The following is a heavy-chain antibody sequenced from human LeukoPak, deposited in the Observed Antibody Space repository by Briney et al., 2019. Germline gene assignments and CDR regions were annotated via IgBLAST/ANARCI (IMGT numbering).Heavy chain of an antibody. Sequence: GGSLRLSCAASGFTFSSYAMGWVRQAPGKGLEWVSAISGSGGSTYYADSVKGRFTISRDNSKNTLYLQMNSLRAEDTAVYYCAKDLLEGYCSSTSCYNQINYYYYYMDVWGKGTTVTVSS. V-gene: IGHV3-23*01. D-gene: IGHD2-2*02. J-gene: IGHJ6*03. CDR1: GFTFSSYA. CDR3: AKDLLEGYCSSTSCYNQINYYYYYMDV. CDR2: ISGSGGST.